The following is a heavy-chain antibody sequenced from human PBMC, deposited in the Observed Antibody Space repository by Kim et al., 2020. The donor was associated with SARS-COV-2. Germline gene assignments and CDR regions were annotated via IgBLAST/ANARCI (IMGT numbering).Heavy chain of an antibody. D-gene: IGHD1-26*01. CDR3: VRHKGEVLEACDI. Sequence: SETLSLTCTVSGGSISSSSYYWGWIRQPPGKGLEWIGTIYYSGSTYYNASLKSRVTISVDTSKNQFSLKLNFVTAADTAVYHCVRHKGEVLEACDIWGQG. J-gene: IGHJ3*02. CDR1: GGSISSSSYY. V-gene: IGHV4-39*01. CDR2: IYYSGST.